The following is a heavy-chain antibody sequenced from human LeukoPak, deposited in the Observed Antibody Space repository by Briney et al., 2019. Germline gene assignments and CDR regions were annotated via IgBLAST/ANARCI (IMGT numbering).Heavy chain of an antibody. CDR3: ATSPYGSGSYTDY. CDR2: INHSGST. J-gene: IGHJ4*02. V-gene: IGHV4-34*01. CDR1: GGSFSGYY. D-gene: IGHD3-10*01. Sequence: PSETLSLTCAVYGGSFSGYYWSWIRQPPGKGLEWIGEINHSGSTNYNPSLKSRVTISVDTSKNQFSLKLSSVTAADTAVYYCATSPYGSGSYTDYWGQGTLVTVSS.